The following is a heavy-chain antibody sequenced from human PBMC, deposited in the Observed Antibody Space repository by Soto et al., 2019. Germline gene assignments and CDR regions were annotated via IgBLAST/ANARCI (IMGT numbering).Heavy chain of an antibody. J-gene: IGHJ6*02. CDR1: GFTFDTYA. CDR2: ISFDGRNT. D-gene: IGHD1-26*01. Sequence: GGSLRLSXEASGFTFDTYAFHWVRQAPGKGLEWVAVISFDGRNTYYADSAKGRFTFSRDNSKNTVYLQLNSLRPEDTAVYFCARDHIYCTDVNSLRGYYGMDVWGQGTTVTVS. V-gene: IGHV3-30*04. CDR3: ARDHIYCTDVNSLRGYYGMDV.